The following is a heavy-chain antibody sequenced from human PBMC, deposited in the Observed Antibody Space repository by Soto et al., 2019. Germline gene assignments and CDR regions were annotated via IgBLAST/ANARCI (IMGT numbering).Heavy chain of an antibody. CDR2: ISSSSSYT. CDR3: ARVDGYNYALDY. D-gene: IGHD5-12*01. V-gene: IGHV3-11*06. CDR1: GFTFSYYY. J-gene: IGHJ4*02. Sequence: GGSLRLSCAASGFTFSYYYMSWIRQAPGKGLEWVSYISSSSSYTNYADSVKGRFTISRDNAKNSLYLQMNSLRAEDTAVYYCARVDGYNYALDYWGQGTLVTVSS.